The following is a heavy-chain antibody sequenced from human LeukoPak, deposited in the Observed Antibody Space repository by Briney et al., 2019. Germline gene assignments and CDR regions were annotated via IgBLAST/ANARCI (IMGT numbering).Heavy chain of an antibody. D-gene: IGHD2-15*01. CDR3: ARVPVGMKTYYFDY. V-gene: IGHV4-34*01. CDR1: GGSFSGYY. J-gene: IGHJ4*02. Sequence: SETLSLTCAVYGGSFSGYYWSWIRQPPGKGLEWIGEINHSGSTNYNPSLKSRVTISVDTSKNQFSLNLKSVTAADTAMYFCARVPVGMKTYYFDYWGQGTLVTVSS. CDR2: INHSGST.